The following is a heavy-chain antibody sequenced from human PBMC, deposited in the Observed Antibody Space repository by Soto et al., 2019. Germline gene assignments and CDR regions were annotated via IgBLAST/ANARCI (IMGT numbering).Heavy chain of an antibody. V-gene: IGHV4-59*01. CDR3: ARVDSGDYNAFDI. D-gene: IGHD4-17*01. Sequence: SETLSLTCTVSGGSISSYYWSWIRQPPGKGLEWIGYIYYSGSTNYNPSLKSRVTISVDTSKNQFSLKLSSVTAADTAVYYCARVDSGDYNAFDIWGQGPMVTVSS. CDR1: GGSISSYY. CDR2: IYYSGST. J-gene: IGHJ3*02.